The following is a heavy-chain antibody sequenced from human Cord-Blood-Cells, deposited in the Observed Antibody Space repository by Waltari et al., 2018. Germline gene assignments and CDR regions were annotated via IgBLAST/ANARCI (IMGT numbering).Heavy chain of an antibody. CDR1: GFTFSSYS. CDR2: RRRMSSTR. V-gene: IGHV3-48*01. CDR3: ARGRGSSGMDV. Sequence: EVQLVESGGGLVQPGGSLRLSCAASGFTFSSYSMNWVRQAPGKVRVGGADRRRMSSTRYDADAGKGRGTISRDKAKNASELQMNSRRAEDTAGEDCARGRGSSGMDVWGQGTTGTVSS. D-gene: IGHD6-6*01. J-gene: IGHJ6*02.